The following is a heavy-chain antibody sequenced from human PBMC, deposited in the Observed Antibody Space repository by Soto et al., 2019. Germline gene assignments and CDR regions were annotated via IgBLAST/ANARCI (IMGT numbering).Heavy chain of an antibody. CDR3: AGLSSGWYYWFDP. J-gene: IGHJ5*02. Sequence: GESRKISCKGSGYSFTSYWISWVRQMPGKGLEWMGRIDPSDSYTNYSPSFQGHVTISADKSISTAYLQWSSLKASDTAMYYCAGLSSGWYYWFDPWGQGTLVTVSS. CDR2: IDPSDSYT. V-gene: IGHV5-10-1*01. CDR1: GYSFTSYW. D-gene: IGHD6-19*01.